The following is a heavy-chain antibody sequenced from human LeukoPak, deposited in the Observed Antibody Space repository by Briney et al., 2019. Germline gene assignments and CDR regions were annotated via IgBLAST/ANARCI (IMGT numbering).Heavy chain of an antibody. CDR3: ARNKPTFYYYGMDV. J-gene: IGHJ6*02. Sequence: ASVKVSCKAPGYTFTSYGISWVRQAPGQGLEWMGWINPNSGGTNYAQKFQGRVTMTRDTSISTAYMELSRLRSDDTAVYYCARNKPTFYYYGMDVWGQGTTVTVSS. CDR1: GYTFTSYG. D-gene: IGHD3-16*01. CDR2: INPNSGGT. V-gene: IGHV1-2*02.